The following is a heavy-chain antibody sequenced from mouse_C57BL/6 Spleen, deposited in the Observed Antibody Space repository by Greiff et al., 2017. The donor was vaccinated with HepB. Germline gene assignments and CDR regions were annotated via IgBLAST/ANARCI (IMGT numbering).Heavy chain of an antibody. CDR2: IDPSDSET. Sequence: VQLQQPGAELVRPGSSVKLSCKASGYTFTSYWMRWVKQRPIQGLEWIGNIDPSDSETHYNQKFKDKATLTVDKSSSTAYMQLSSLTSEDSAVYYCARSYYYGSSWGAMDYWGQGTSVTVSS. V-gene: IGHV1-52*01. J-gene: IGHJ4*01. CDR1: GYTFTSYW. D-gene: IGHD1-1*01. CDR3: ARSYYYGSSWGAMDY.